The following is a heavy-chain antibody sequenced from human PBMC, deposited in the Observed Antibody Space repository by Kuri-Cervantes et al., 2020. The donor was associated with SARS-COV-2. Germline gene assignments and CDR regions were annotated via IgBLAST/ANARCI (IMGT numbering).Heavy chain of an antibody. D-gene: IGHD2-8*01. J-gene: IGHJ6*02. CDR1: GYTFTSYG. Sequence: ASVKVSCKASGYTFTSYGIRWVRQAPGQGLDWMGWISAYNGNTNYAQKLQGRVTMTTDTSTSTAYMELRSLRSDDTAVYYCARTEDIVLMVYGLYGMDVWGQGTTVTVSS. CDR3: ARTEDIVLMVYGLYGMDV. V-gene: IGHV1-18*01. CDR2: ISAYNGNT.